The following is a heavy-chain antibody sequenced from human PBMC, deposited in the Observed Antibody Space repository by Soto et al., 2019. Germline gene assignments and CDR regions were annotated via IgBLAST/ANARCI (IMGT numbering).Heavy chain of an antibody. CDR2: ISHDGINK. V-gene: IGHV3-30-3*01. CDR1: GFTFSSYA. J-gene: IGHJ4*02. D-gene: IGHD2-2*01. CDR3: GRCTSTSCHLGSDY. Sequence: LRLSCAASGFTFSSYAMNWVRQAPGKGLEWVALISHDGINKYHADSVRGRFTISRDSSTNTLYLQMNSLRAADTAVYYCGRCTSTSCHLGSDYWGQGTLVTVSS.